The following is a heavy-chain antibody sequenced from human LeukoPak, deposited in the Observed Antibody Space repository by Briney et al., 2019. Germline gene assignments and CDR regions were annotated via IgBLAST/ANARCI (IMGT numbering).Heavy chain of an antibody. CDR2: INHSGST. Sequence: PSETLSLTCAVYGGSFSGYYWSWIRQPPGKGLEWIGEINHSGSTNYNPSLKSRVTISVDTSKNQFSLKLSSVTAADTAVYYCARLPNWYGGSHYWGQGTLVTVSS. CDR3: ARLPNWYGGSHY. J-gene: IGHJ4*02. D-gene: IGHD1-1*01. CDR1: GGSFSGYY. V-gene: IGHV4-34*01.